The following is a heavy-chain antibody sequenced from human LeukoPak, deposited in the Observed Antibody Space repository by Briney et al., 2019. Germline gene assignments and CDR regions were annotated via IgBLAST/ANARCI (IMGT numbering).Heavy chain of an antibody. CDR2: IWYDGTNK. D-gene: IGHD6-6*01. Sequence: GGSLRLSCAASGFTFSSYGMHWVRQAPGKGLEWVAVIWYDGTNKYYADSVKGRFTISRDDSKDTLYLQMNSLRAEDTAVYYCARDQGITARLFEYWGQGTLVTVSS. V-gene: IGHV3-33*01. J-gene: IGHJ4*02. CDR3: ARDQGITARLFEY. CDR1: GFTFSSYG.